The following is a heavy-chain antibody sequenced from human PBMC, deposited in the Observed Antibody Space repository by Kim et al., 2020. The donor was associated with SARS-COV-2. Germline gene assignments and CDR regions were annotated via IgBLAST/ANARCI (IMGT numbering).Heavy chain of an antibody. CDR2: ISSSSSYI. CDR1: GFTFSSYS. Sequence: GGSLRLSCAASGFTFSSYSMNWVRQAPGKGLEWVSSISSSSSYIYYADSVKGRFTISRDNAKNSLYLQMNSLRAEDTAVYYCARDHNGVGEIYSYWFDPWGQGTLVTVSS. V-gene: IGHV3-21*01. D-gene: IGHD3-3*01. CDR3: ARDHNGVGEIYSYWFDP. J-gene: IGHJ5*02.